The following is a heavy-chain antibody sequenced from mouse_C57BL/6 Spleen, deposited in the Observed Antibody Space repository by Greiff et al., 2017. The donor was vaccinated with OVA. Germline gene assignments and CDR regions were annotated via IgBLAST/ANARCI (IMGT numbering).Heavy chain of an antibody. J-gene: IGHJ2*01. CDR1: GYTFTSYW. CDR2: IYPSDSET. Sequence: QVQLQQPGAELVRPGSSVKLSCKASGYTFTSYWMDWVKQRPGQGLEWIGNIYPSDSETHYNQKFKDKATLTVDKSSSTAYMQLSSLTSEDSAVYYCARWGAQATSYFDYWGQGTTLTDSS. CDR3: ARWGAQATSYFDY. D-gene: IGHD3-2*02. V-gene: IGHV1-61*01.